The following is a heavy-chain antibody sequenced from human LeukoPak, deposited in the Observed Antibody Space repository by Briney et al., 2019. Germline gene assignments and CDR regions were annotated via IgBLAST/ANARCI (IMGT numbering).Heavy chain of an antibody. Sequence: ASVKVSCKASGGTFSSYAISWVRQAPGQGLEWMGGIIPIFGTANYAQKFQGRVTITADESTSTAYMELSSLRSEDTAVYYCARGYYYDSSGYYREYFQHWGQGTLVTVSS. V-gene: IGHV1-69*13. CDR3: ARGYYYDSSGYYREYFQH. J-gene: IGHJ1*01. CDR2: IIPIFGTA. CDR1: GGTFSSYA. D-gene: IGHD3-22*01.